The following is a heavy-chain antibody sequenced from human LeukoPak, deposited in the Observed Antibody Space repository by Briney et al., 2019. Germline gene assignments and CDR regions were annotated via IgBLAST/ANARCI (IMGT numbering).Heavy chain of an antibody. CDR1: GFTFSSYA. CDR2: ISSNGGYT. CDR3: AGGYCSSTSCSTGYYHYGMDV. V-gene: IGHV3-64*01. D-gene: IGHD2-2*02. J-gene: IGHJ6*02. Sequence: GGSLRLSCAASGFTFSSYAMHWVRQAPGRGLEYVSAISSNGGYTYYANSVKGRFTISRDNSKNTLYLQMGSLRAEDMAVYYCAGGYCSSTSCSTGYYHYGMDVWGQGTTVTVSS.